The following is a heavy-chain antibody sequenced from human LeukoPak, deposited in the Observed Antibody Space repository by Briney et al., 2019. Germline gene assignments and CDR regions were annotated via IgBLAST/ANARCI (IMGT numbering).Heavy chain of an antibody. J-gene: IGHJ4*02. CDR2: ISSSSSTI. CDR3: ARDTSLVPNDY. V-gene: IGHV3-48*04. D-gene: IGHD3-16*01. Sequence: GGSLRLSCAASGFTFSSYSMNWVRQAPGKGLEWVSYISSSSSTIYYADSVKGRFTISRDNAKNSLYLQMNSLRAEDTAVYYCARDTSLVPNDYWGQGPLVTVSS. CDR1: GFTFSSYS.